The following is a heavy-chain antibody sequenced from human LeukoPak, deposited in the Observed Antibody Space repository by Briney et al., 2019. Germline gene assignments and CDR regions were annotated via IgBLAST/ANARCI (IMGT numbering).Heavy chain of an antibody. CDR1: GGFISSYY. D-gene: IGHD2-21*01. Sequence: SETLSLTCTVSGGFISSYYWSWIRQSAGKGLEWIGRIYTSGSTNYNPSLKSRVTISVDTSKNQFSLKLSSVTAADTAVYYCARDSALGSRSIEYNWFDPWGRGTLVTVSS. V-gene: IGHV4-4*07. CDR2: IYTSGST. CDR3: ARDSALGSRSIEYNWFDP. J-gene: IGHJ5*02.